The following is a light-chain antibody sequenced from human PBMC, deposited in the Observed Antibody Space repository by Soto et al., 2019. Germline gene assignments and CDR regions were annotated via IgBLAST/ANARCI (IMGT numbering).Light chain of an antibody. CDR2: GAS. V-gene: IGKV3-20*01. Sequence: EIVLTQSPGTLSLSPGERATLSCRASQSVRSSYLAWYQQKPGQAPRLLIYGASSRATGIPDRFSGSGSGTDFTLTISRLEPEDFAVYYWQQYGSSPLGTFGGGTKVEIK. CDR3: QQYGSSPLGT. CDR1: QSVRSSY. J-gene: IGKJ4*01.